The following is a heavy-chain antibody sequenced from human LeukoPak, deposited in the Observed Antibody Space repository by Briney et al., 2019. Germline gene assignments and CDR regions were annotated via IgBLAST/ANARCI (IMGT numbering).Heavy chain of an antibody. CDR2: IDPNSGGT. D-gene: IGHD5-12*01. CDR3: ARDLVLGYAPPSFDY. CDR1: GYTFTCYY. J-gene: IGHJ4*02. V-gene: IGHV1-2*02. Sequence: ASVKVSCTASGYTFTCYYIHWVRQAPGQGLEWMGWIDPNSGGTKYAQKFQGRVTMTSDTSISTAFMDLGSLRSDDTAVYYCARDLVLGYAPPSFDYWGQGTLVTVSS.